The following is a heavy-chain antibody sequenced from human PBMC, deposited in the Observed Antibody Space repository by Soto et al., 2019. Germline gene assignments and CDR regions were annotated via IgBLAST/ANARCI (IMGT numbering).Heavy chain of an antibody. D-gene: IGHD2-21*02. Sequence: GESMRVSGAASWGICINYVIHCVRQSPGKGLEWVAFISYDVNSKHYADSVRGRFTISRDNSKSTLYVQMNSLRAEDTAVYYCARSYCGDDCALAHWGQGPLVPVSS. CDR2: ISYDVNSK. V-gene: IGHV3-30-3*02. CDR3: ARSYCGDDCALAH. J-gene: IGHJ4*02. CDR1: WGICINYV.